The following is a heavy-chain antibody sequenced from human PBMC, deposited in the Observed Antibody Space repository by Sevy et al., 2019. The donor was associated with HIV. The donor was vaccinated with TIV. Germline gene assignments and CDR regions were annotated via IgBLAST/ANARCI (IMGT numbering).Heavy chain of an antibody. CDR2: ISSSANDI. CDR3: AREGLGGFYSSLDR. D-gene: IGHD3-22*01. V-gene: IGHV3-48*03. J-gene: IGHJ5*02. Sequence: GGSLRLSCAASGFTFTTYDMTWVRQAPGKGLEWISYISSSANDIKYAASVKGGFTISRDNARNSLYLAMSSLRAEDTAVYYCAREGLGGFYSSLDRWGQGTLVTVSS. CDR1: GFTFTTYD.